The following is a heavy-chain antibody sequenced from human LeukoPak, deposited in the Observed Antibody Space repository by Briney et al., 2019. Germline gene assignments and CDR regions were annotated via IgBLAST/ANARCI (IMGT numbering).Heavy chain of an antibody. J-gene: IGHJ4*02. CDR2: IKEGGSET. CDR3: ARGRGGD. D-gene: IGHD2-21*01. CDR1: GFAFSSSW. Sequence: PGGSLRLSCAASGFAFSSSWMNWVRQAPGKGLEWVANIKEGGSETHYQDSVKGRFTISRDDSTSSLYLQMNSLRAEDTAVYYCARGRGGDWGQGTLVTVSS. V-gene: IGHV3-7*01.